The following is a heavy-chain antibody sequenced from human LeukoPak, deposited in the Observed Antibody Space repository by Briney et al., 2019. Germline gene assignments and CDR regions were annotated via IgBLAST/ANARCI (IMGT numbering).Heavy chain of an antibody. CDR1: GYTFTSYD. CDR2: MNPNSGNT. CDR3: ARGGVESSGWYGSAFEDY. V-gene: IGHV1-8*01. Sequence: ASVKVSCKASGYTFTSYDINWVRQATGQGLEWMGWMNPNSGNTGYAQKFQGRVTMTRNTSISTAYMELSSLRSEDTAVYYCARGGVESSGWYGSAFEDYWGQGTLVTVSS. J-gene: IGHJ4*02. D-gene: IGHD6-19*01.